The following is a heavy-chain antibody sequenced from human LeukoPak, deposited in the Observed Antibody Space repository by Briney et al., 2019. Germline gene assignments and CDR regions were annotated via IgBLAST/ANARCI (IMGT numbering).Heavy chain of an antibody. CDR3: ARLNYYDSSGYPYFDY. V-gene: IGHV4-59*01. CDR1: GGSFSGYY. CDR2: IYYSGST. D-gene: IGHD3-22*01. Sequence: SETLSLTCAVYGGSFSGYYWSWIRQPPGKGLEWIGYIYYSGSTNYNPSLKSRVTISVDTSKNQFSLKLSSVTAADTAVYYCARLNYYDSSGYPYFDYWGQGTLVTVSS. J-gene: IGHJ4*02.